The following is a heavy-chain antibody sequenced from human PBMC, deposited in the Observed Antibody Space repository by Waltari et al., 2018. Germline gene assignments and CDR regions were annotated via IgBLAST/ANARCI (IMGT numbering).Heavy chain of an antibody. Sequence: EVRLVESGGDLVQPGGSLRLSCAASGFPVSSDSMNWLRQAPGKGLEWVSVIYSGGSANYTDSVKGRFIVSRDNSRNTLYLQMNGLRADDTAIYYCARGHRGSRPLWGQGTLVTFSS. CDR3: ARGHRGSRPL. CDR1: GFPVSSDS. V-gene: IGHV3-53*01. CDR2: IYSGGSA. D-gene: IGHD3-10*01. J-gene: IGHJ4*02.